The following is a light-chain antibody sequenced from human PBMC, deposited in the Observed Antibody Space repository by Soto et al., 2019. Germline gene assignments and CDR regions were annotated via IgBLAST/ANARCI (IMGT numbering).Light chain of an antibody. CDR1: QSVLYSSNNKNY. CDR2: WAS. Sequence: DIVMTQSPDSLAVSLGERATFNCKSSQSVLYSSNNKNYLAWYQQKPGQPPKLLIYWASTRESGVPDRFSGSGSGTDFTLTISSLQAEDVEVYYCQQYYSTPRTLGQGTKVDIK. CDR3: QQYYSTPRT. V-gene: IGKV4-1*01. J-gene: IGKJ1*01.